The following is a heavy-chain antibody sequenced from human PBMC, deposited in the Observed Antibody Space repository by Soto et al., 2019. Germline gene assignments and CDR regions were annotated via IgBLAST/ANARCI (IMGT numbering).Heavy chain of an antibody. CDR1: GDTFTDYH. CDR3: AREGSAWYKEFDF. Sequence: ASVKVSCKASGDTFTDYHMHWVRQAPGQGFEWMGWINPKTGGTSYARKFQGRVTMTGDTSISTVYMEVSRLTTDDTAVYYCAREGSAWYKEFDFWGQGTLVTVPS. D-gene: IGHD6-19*01. V-gene: IGHV1-2*02. J-gene: IGHJ4*02. CDR2: INPKTGGT.